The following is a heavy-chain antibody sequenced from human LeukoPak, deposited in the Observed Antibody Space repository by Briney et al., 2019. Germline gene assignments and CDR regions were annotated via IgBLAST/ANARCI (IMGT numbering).Heavy chain of an antibody. CDR1: GFTVSSNY. J-gene: IGHJ1*01. Sequence: PGGSLRLSCAASGFTVSSNYMSWVRQAPGKGLEWLSVIYSGGSTYCADSVKGRFTISRDNSKNTLYLLMNSLRAEDAAVYYCAKDHFVSGNYGYFHLWGQGTLVTVSS. V-gene: IGHV3-66*01. D-gene: IGHD3-10*01. CDR3: AKDHFVSGNYGYFHL. CDR2: IYSGGST.